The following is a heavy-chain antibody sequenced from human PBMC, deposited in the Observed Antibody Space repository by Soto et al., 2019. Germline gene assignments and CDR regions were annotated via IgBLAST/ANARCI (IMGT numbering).Heavy chain of an antibody. CDR2: IIPIFGTA. J-gene: IGHJ3*02. CDR1: GGTFSSYA. Sequence: ASVKVSCKASGGTFSSYAISWVRQAPGQGLEWMGGIIPIFGTANYAQKFQGRVTITADESTSTAYMELSSLRSEDTAVYYCARVPELLGAFDIWGQGTMVTVSS. D-gene: IGHD1-26*01. CDR3: ARVPELLGAFDI. V-gene: IGHV1-69*13.